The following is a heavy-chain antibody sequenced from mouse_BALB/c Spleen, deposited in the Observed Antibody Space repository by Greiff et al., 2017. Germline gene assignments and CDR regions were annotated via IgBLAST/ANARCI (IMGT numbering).Heavy chain of an antibody. CDR3: ARVGDGYSFAY. CDR1: GFTFSSYG. J-gene: IGHJ3*01. V-gene: IGHV5-6-3*01. CDR2: INSNGGST. Sequence: DVHLVESGGGLVQPGGSLKLSCAASGFTFSSYGMSWVRQTPDKRLELVATINSNGGSTYYPDSVKGRFTISRDNAKNTLYLQMSSLKSEDTAMYYCARVGDGYSFAYWGQGTLVTVSA. D-gene: IGHD2-3*01.